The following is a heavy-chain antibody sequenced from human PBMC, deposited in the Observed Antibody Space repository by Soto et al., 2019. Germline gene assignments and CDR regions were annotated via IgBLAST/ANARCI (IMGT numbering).Heavy chain of an antibody. D-gene: IGHD2-8*02. CDR3: ARERSTGATAFVFPEYYFDY. Sequence: GGSLRLSCAASGFTFSSYGMHWVRQAPGKGLEWVAVIWYDGSNKYYADSVKGRFTISRDNSKNTLYLQMNSLRAEDTAVYYCARERSTGATAFVFPEYYFDYWGQGTLVTVSS. V-gene: IGHV3-33*01. CDR1: GFTFSSYG. CDR2: IWYDGSNK. J-gene: IGHJ4*02.